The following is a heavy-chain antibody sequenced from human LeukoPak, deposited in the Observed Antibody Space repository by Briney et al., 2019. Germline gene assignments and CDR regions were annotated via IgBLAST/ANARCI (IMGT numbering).Heavy chain of an antibody. CDR2: ISSSSSTI. Sequence: GGSLRLSCAASGFTFSSYSMNWVRQAPGKGLEWVSYISSSSSTIYYADSVKGRFTISRDNAKNSLYLQMNSLRAEDTAVYYCARGGMSSFDYWGQGTLVTVSS. CDR3: ARGGMSSFDY. V-gene: IGHV3-48*01. J-gene: IGHJ4*02. CDR1: GFTFSSYS. D-gene: IGHD1-26*01.